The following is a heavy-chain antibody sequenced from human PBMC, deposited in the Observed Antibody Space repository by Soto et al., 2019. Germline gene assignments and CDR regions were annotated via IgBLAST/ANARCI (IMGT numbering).Heavy chain of an antibody. Sequence: QVQLQQSGPGLVKPSQTLSLTCAISGDSVSGNSVTWNWIRQSPSRGLEWLGRTYYRSKWYSDYAVSVKSRVTINPDTSKNQFSLQLNSVTPEDTAVYYCVRLIGNSCLDCWGQGTLVTVSS. J-gene: IGHJ4*02. D-gene: IGHD6-13*01. CDR2: TYYRSKWYS. CDR1: GDSVSGNSVT. V-gene: IGHV6-1*01. CDR3: VRLIGNSCLDC.